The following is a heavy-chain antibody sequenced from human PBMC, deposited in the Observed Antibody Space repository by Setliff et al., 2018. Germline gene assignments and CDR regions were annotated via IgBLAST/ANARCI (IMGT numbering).Heavy chain of an antibody. CDR3: AKDEGRFGDIVATSIDY. CDR2: IWYDGSNK. CDR1: GFTFNTYW. Sequence: GGSLRLSCAGSGFTFNTYWMTWVRQAPGKGLEWVVVIWYDGSNKYYADSVKGRFTISRDNSKNTRYLQMNSLRAEDTAVYYCAKDEGRFGDIVATSIDYWGQGTLVTVSS. D-gene: IGHD5-12*01. V-gene: IGHV3-33*06. J-gene: IGHJ4*02.